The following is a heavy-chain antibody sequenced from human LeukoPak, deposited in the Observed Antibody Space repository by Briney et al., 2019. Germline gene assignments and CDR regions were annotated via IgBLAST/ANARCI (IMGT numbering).Heavy chain of an antibody. Sequence: ASVKVSCKASGYTFTDCYVHWVRQAPGQGLEWMGRISPNSGGTNYAQKFRGRLTVTRDTSISTAYMELSSLRSDDTAVYYCAKNRAGDYADYWGQGTLVTVSS. CDR2: ISPNSGGT. V-gene: IGHV1-2*06. CDR1: GYTFTDCY. D-gene: IGHD4-17*01. J-gene: IGHJ4*02. CDR3: AKNRAGDYADY.